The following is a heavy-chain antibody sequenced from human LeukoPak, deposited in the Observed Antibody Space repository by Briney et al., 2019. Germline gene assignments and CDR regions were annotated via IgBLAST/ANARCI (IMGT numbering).Heavy chain of an antibody. V-gene: IGHV4-4*02. D-gene: IGHD6-13*01. Sequence: SETLSLTCAVSGVSISSSNWWSWVRQPPGKGLEWIGEIYHSGSTNYNPSLKSRVTISVDKSKNQFSLKLSSVTAADTAVYYCARGRNRDGEQQLGDAFDIWGQGTMVTVSS. J-gene: IGHJ3*02. CDR2: IYHSGST. CDR3: ARGRNRDGEQQLGDAFDI. CDR1: GVSISSSNW.